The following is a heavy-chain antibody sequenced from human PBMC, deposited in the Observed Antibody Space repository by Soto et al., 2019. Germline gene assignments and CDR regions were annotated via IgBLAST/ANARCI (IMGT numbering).Heavy chain of an antibody. D-gene: IGHD2-15*01. CDR2: ISSSSSYI. CDR1: GFTFSIYS. J-gene: IGHJ6*03. V-gene: IGHV3-21*01. CDR3: ARDIVVVVAPAYMDV. Sequence: GGSLRLSCAASGFTFSIYSMNWVRQAPGKGLEWVSSISSSSSYIYYADPVKGRFTISRDNAKNSLYLQMNSLRAEDTAVYYCARDIVVVVAPAYMDVWGKGTTVTVSS.